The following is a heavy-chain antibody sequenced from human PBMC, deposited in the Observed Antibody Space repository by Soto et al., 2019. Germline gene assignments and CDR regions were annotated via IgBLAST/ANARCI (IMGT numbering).Heavy chain of an antibody. V-gene: IGHV4-39*07. D-gene: IGHD3-22*01. Sequence: SETLSLTCSVSGGSISSHSHYWGWIRQPPGKGLEWIGEIYYSGSNNYNPSLKSRVTISVDKSKNQFSLKLSSVTAADTAVYYCALSGYSNYYGMDVWGQGTTVTVSS. J-gene: IGHJ6*02. CDR2: IYYSGSN. CDR1: GGSISSHSHY. CDR3: ALSGYSNYYGMDV.